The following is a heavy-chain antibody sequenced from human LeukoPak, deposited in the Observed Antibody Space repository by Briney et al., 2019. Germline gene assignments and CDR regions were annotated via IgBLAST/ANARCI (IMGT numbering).Heavy chain of an antibody. D-gene: IGHD3-22*01. Sequence: SGPTLVNPTQTLTLTCTFSGFSLTTSGVGVGWIRQPPGKALEWLALIYWNDHKPYSPALRSRLTVTKDTSKDQAVLTMTNMDPVDTATYYCAHSYDTGGNYYSRFDNWGQGTLVTVSS. J-gene: IGHJ4*02. V-gene: IGHV2-5*01. CDR3: AHSYDTGGNYYSRFDN. CDR1: GFSLTTSGVG. CDR2: IYWNDHK.